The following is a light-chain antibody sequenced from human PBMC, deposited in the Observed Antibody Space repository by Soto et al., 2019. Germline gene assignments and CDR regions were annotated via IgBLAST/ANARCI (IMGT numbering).Light chain of an antibody. CDR3: RQSYRSPPST. V-gene: IGKV1-12*01. Sequence: DIDMTQSPSSVSASVGDRVTIPXRASQGVSSWFAWYQQEPEXXTKLXXXAEXSLQSGVASRFRGSGSGKDFALIISSLQPEEFVTYYCRQSYRSPPSTFGQGTRLEIK. CDR2: AEX. CDR1: QGVSSW. J-gene: IGKJ5*01.